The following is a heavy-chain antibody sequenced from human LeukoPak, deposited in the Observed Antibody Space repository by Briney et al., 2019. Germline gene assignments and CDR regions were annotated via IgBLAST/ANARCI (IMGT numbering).Heavy chain of an antibody. CDR3: ARAIWYGSGTTAFDY. Sequence: SETLSLTCTVSGGSISSYYWSWIRQPAGKGLEWIGRIYNSGSTNYNTNYNPSLTSRVTMSVDTSKNQFSLKLNSVGAADTAVYFCARAIWYGSGTTAFDYWGQGTLVTVSP. CDR2: IYNSGST. CDR1: GGSISSYY. V-gene: IGHV4-4*07. J-gene: IGHJ4*02. D-gene: IGHD3-10*01.